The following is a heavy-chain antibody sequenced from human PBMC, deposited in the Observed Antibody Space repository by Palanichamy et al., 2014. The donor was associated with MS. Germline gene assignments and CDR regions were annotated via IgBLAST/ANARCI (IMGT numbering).Heavy chain of an antibody. Sequence: QVHLQGSGPGLVKPSETLSLTCLVSGGSFDIYYWSWFRQPPGKGLEWIGYVFDSGITSYNTSLQSRVTISLDTSKKQFSLNLHSVTAADTAVYYCAGFRAGGFWGQGTLVTVSS. CDR2: VFDSGIT. J-gene: IGHJ4*02. V-gene: IGHV4-59*01. CDR3: AGFRAGGF. D-gene: IGHD3-10*01. CDR1: GGSFDIYY.